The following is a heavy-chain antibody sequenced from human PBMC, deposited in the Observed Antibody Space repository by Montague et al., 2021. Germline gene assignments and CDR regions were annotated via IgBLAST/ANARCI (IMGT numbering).Heavy chain of an antibody. CDR2: IYSSGNT. CDR3: AREWSGFDF. Sequence: SETLSLTCTVSGDSMTTYKWNWIRQHPGKGLEWIGYIYSSGNTNYNPSLKSRVTISVDTSRNQFSLEVGSVTAADTAMYYCAREWSGFDFWGHGTMVTVSS. CDR1: GDSMTTYK. V-gene: IGHV4-59*01. J-gene: IGHJ3*01. D-gene: IGHD1-26*01.